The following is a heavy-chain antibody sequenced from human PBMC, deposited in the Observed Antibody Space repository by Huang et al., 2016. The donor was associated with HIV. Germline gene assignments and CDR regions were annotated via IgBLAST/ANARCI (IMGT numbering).Heavy chain of an antibody. Sequence: HVHLVQSGAEAKKPGSSVKVSGTASGGTFSTDGITWGRQAPGQGRERMGGIIPVFGTANYAQKFHDRVTCTADEFSTTAYMELSDLKYEDTAIYFCARARRHSGNSGLIDLWGQGTLVTVSS. CDR3: ARARRHSGNSGLIDL. J-gene: IGHJ1*01. CDR1: GGTFSTDG. CDR2: IIPVFGTA. V-gene: IGHV1-69*13. D-gene: IGHD2-21*02.